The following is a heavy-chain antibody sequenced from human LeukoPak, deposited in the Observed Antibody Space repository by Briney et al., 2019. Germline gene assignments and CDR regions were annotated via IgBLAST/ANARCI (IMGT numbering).Heavy chain of an antibody. Sequence: PSETLSLTCTVSGGSISSGSYYWSWIRQPPGKGLEWIGYIYYSGSTNYNPSLKSRVTISVDTSKNQFSLKLSSVTAADTAVYYCARDRLRFLERVPFDIWGQGTMVTVSS. CDR3: ARDRLRFLERVPFDI. V-gene: IGHV4-61*01. CDR1: GGSISSGSYY. D-gene: IGHD3-3*01. CDR2: IYYSGST. J-gene: IGHJ3*02.